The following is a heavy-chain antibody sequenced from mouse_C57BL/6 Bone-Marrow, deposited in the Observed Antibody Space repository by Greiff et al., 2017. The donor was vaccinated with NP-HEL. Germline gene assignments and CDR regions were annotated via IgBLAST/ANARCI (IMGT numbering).Heavy chain of an antibody. D-gene: IGHD1-1*01. Sequence: VQLQQSGAELVRPGASVKLSCTASGFNIKDDYMHWVKQRPEQGLEWIGWIDPENGDTEYASKFQGKATITADTSSNTAYLQLSSLTSEDTAVYYCTTHTPLYYYGSSPFAYWGQGTLVTVSA. CDR1: GFNIKDDY. J-gene: IGHJ3*01. CDR2: IDPENGDT. CDR3: TTHTPLYYYGSSPFAY. V-gene: IGHV14-4*01.